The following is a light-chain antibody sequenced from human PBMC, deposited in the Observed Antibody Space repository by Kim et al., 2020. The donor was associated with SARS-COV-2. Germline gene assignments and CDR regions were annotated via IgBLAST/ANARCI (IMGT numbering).Light chain of an antibody. CDR3: ELYGSSSLFT. CDR1: QSVSSSF. CDR2: GAS. Sequence: PGERATLSCRASQSVSSSFVSWYQQKTGHAPRPLIYGASSRATGSPDRFSGSGSGTDFTLTISSLEPDDFAVYFCELYGSSSLFTFGPGTKVDIK. J-gene: IGKJ3*01. V-gene: IGKV3-20*01.